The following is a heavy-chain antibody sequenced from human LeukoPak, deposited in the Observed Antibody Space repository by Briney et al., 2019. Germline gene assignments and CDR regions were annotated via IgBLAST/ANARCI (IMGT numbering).Heavy chain of an antibody. CDR2: ISISGNYI. V-gene: IGHV3-21*01. Sequence: PGGSLRLSCAASGFTFSSYSMNWVRQAPGKGLEWVSSISISGNYIYYVDSVKGRFTISRDNAKNSLYLQMNSLRDEDTAVYYCARSAHFDYWGQGTLVIVSS. J-gene: IGHJ4*02. CDR1: GFTFSSYS. CDR3: ARSAHFDY.